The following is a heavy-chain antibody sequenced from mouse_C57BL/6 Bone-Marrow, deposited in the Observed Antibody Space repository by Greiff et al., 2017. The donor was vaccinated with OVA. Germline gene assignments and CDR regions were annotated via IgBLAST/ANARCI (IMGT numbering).Heavy chain of an antibody. J-gene: IGHJ4*01. Sequence: VQLQQSGPELVKPGASVTISCKASGYTFTDYYMNWVKQSHGKSLEWIGDINPNNGGTSYNQKFKGKATMTVDKSSRTAYMELRSLTSEDSAVYYCASEDYGSLYAMDYWGQGTSVTVSS. D-gene: IGHD1-1*01. CDR2: INPNNGGT. CDR3: ASEDYGSLYAMDY. CDR1: GYTFTDYY. V-gene: IGHV1-26*01.